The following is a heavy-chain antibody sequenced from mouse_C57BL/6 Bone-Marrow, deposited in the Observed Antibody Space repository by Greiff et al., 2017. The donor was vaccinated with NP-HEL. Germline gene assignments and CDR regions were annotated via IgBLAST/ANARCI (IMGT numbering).Heavy chain of an antibody. J-gene: IGHJ3*01. D-gene: IGHD3-2*02. V-gene: IGHV1-72*01. CDR1: GYTFTSYW. CDR2: IDPNSGGT. Sequence: VQLQQPGAELVKPGASVKLSCKASGYTFTSYWMHWVKQTPGRGLEWIGRIDPNSGGTKYNEKFKSKATLTVDQPSSTADKQLSSLTSEDSAVYYCARGLRRRAWFAYWGQGTLVTVSA. CDR3: ARGLRRRAWFAY.